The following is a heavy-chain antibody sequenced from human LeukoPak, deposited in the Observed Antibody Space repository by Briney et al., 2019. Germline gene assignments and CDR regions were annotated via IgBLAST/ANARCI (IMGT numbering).Heavy chain of an antibody. CDR3: AKDGTTTVTFDY. V-gene: IGHV3-23*01. D-gene: IGHD4-11*01. CDR1: GFTFSSYA. Sequence: PGGSLRLSCAPSGFTFSSYAMSWVRQAPGKGLEWVSVISGSGGSTYYRDSVKGRFTISRDNSKNTLYLQMNSLTAGDTAVYYCAKDGTTTVTFDYWGQGTLVTVSS. J-gene: IGHJ4*02. CDR2: ISGSGGST.